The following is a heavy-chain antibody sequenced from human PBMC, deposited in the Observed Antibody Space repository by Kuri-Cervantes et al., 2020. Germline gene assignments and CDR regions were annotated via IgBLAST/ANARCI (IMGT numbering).Heavy chain of an antibody. J-gene: IGHJ5*02. CDR2: INPNSGGT. Sequence: ASVKVSCKASGYTFTGYYMHWVRQAPGQGLEWMGWINPNSGGTNYAQKFQGWVTMTRDTSISTAYMELSRLRSDDTAVYYCAREGAVAGPGFGPWGQGTLVTVSS. D-gene: IGHD6-19*01. CDR3: AREGAVAGPGFGP. V-gene: IGHV1-2*04. CDR1: GYTFTGYY.